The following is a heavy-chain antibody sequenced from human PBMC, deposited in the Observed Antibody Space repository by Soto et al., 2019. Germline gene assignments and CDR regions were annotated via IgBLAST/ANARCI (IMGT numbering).Heavy chain of an antibody. D-gene: IGHD2-21*02. CDR3: ARERLCGGVCYDHGLAP. J-gene: IGHJ5*02. Sequence: QVQLVQSGAEVKKPGASVRVSCRTSGYTFTSYAIHWVRQAPGQGLEWMAWSNIGNGNTKYSQKFQGRVTVSRDTSASTAYMALSSLRSADTAVYSCARERLCGGVCYDHGLAPWGQGTLVTVSS. CDR1: GYTFTSYA. V-gene: IGHV1-3*04. CDR2: SNIGNGNT.